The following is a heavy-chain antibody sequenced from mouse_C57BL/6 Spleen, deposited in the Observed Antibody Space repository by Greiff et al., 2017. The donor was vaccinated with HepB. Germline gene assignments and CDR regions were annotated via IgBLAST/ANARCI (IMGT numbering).Heavy chain of an antibody. Sequence: QVQLQQPGAELVMPGASVKLSCKASGYTFTSYWMHWVKQRPGQGLEWIGEIDPSDSYTNYNQKFKGKSTLTVDKSSSTAYMQLSSLTSEDAAVYYCARWGDGVMDYWGQGTSVTVSS. CDR2: IDPSDSYT. V-gene: IGHV1-69*01. J-gene: IGHJ4*01. CDR1: GYTFTSYW. D-gene: IGHD3-3*01. CDR3: ARWGDGVMDY.